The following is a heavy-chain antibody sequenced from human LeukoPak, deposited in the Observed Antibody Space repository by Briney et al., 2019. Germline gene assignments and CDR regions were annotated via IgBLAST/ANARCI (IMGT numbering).Heavy chain of an antibody. Sequence: SETLSLTCTVSGYSISSGYYWGWIRQPAGKGLEWIGYIYYSGSTDYNPSLKSRVTISVDTSKNQFSLKLSSVTAADTAVYYCARVTVGIDYWGQGTLVTVSS. V-gene: IGHV4-61*10. CDR1: GYSISSGYY. D-gene: IGHD4-23*01. CDR3: ARVTVGIDY. J-gene: IGHJ4*02. CDR2: IYYSGST.